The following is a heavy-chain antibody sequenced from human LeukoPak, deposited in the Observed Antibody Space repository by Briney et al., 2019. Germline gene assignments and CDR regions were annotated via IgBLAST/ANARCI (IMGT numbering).Heavy chain of an antibody. D-gene: IGHD2-21*01. CDR2: IYTSGST. CDR3: ARDQARTEFPYWFDP. Sequence: SQTLSLTCTVSGGSISSGSYYWSWIRQPAGKGLEWIGRIYTSGSTNYNPSLKSRVTISVDTSKNQFSLKLSSVTAADTAVYYCARDQARTEFPYWFDPWGQGTLVTVSS. CDR1: GGSISSGSYY. V-gene: IGHV4-61*02. J-gene: IGHJ5*02.